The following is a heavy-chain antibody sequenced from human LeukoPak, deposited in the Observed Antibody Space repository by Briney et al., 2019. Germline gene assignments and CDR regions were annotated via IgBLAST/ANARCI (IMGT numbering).Heavy chain of an antibody. CDR3: AKDRQQLVLHWYFDL. J-gene: IGHJ2*01. D-gene: IGHD6-13*01. Sequence: GGSPRLSCAASEFTFSTYGMHWVRQAPGKGLEWVAVISHDGSKKYYVDSVKGRFTISRDNSRNTLFLQMNSLRAEDTAVYYCAKDRQQLVLHWYFDLWGRGTQVTVSS. CDR2: ISHDGSKK. CDR1: EFTFSTYG. V-gene: IGHV3-30*18.